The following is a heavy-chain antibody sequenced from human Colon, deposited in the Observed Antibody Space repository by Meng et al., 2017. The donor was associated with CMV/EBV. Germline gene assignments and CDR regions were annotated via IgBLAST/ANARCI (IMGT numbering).Heavy chain of an antibody. Sequence: GESLKISCAASGFAFSGYAMSWVRQAPGKGLEWVSVIYFDGSRTYHADSVKGRFTIFRDNAKNTVWLQMNSLRAGDTAMYYCVKDDNRYTGEGGSWGQGTLVTVSS. CDR3: VKDDNRYTGEGGS. D-gene: IGHD3-16*01. CDR1: GFAFSGYA. V-gene: IGHV3-23*03. J-gene: IGHJ5*02. CDR2: IYFDGSRT.